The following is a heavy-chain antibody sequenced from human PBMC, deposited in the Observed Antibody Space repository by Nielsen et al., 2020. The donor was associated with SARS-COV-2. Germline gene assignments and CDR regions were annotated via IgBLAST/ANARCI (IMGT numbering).Heavy chain of an antibody. V-gene: IGHV3-74*01. CDR1: GFTFSTYW. D-gene: IGHD3-16*01. CDR3: ARDFGIRDY. Sequence: GGSLRLSCAASGFTFSTYWMHWVRQAPGKGLVWVSRINSDATSTAYADSVKGRFTISRDNAKNTLYLQMNSLRPEDTAVYYCARDFGIRDYWGQGTLVTVS. J-gene: IGHJ4*02. CDR2: INSDATST.